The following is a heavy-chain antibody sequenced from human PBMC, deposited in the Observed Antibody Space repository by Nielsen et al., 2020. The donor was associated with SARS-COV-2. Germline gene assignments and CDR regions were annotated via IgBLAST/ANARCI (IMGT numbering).Heavy chain of an antibody. CDR2: IIPIFGTA. CDR3: ARGPGSYYDFWSGSLDYNWFDP. J-gene: IGHJ5*02. D-gene: IGHD3-3*01. V-gene: IGHV1-69*01. Sequence: WVRQAPGQGLEWMGGIIPIFGTANYAQKFQGRVTITADESTSTAYMELSSLRSEDTAVYYCARGPGSYYDFWSGSLDYNWFDPWGQGTLVTVSS.